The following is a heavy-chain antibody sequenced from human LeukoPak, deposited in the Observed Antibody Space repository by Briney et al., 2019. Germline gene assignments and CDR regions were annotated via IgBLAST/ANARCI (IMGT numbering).Heavy chain of an antibody. V-gene: IGHV3-64D*06. D-gene: IGHD1-26*01. CDR2: ISSDGVAT. J-gene: IGHJ4*02. CDR1: GFTFSRCG. Sequence: GGSLRLSCSASGFTFSRCGMHWVRQAPGKGLEFVSAISSDGVATRYADSVRGRFTISRDDSKNMLYLQMSSLRPEDAAVYYCVKGLDGSHTFDYWGQGTLVTVSS. CDR3: VKGLDGSHTFDY.